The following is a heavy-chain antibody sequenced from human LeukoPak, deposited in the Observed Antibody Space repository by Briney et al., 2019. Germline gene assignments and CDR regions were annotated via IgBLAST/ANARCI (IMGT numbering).Heavy chain of an antibody. D-gene: IGHD3-16*02. Sequence: GESLKISCELSGYSFTTYWIGWVRQMPGKGLEWMGIIYPGDSDTRYSPSFQGQVTVSADKSISTAYLQWSSLKASDTAMYYCARLGPSYDYVWGSYRSGYFDYWGQGTLVTVSS. V-gene: IGHV5-51*01. CDR3: ARLGPSYDYVWGSYRSGYFDY. CDR1: GYSFTTYW. J-gene: IGHJ4*02. CDR2: IYPGDSDT.